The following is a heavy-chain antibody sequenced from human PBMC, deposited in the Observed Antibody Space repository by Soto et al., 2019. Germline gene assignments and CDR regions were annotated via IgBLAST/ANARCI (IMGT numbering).Heavy chain of an antibody. Sequence: EVQLLESGGGLVQPGGSLRLSCAASGFTFSSYAMSWVRQAPGKGLEWVSAISGSGGSTYYADSVKGRFTSSRDNSKNTLYLQMNSLRAEDTAVYYCAKSGGSGSYYNRYYYYGMDVWGQGTTVTVSS. CDR1: GFTFSSYA. CDR2: ISGSGGST. D-gene: IGHD3-10*01. CDR3: AKSGGSGSYYNRYYYYGMDV. V-gene: IGHV3-23*01. J-gene: IGHJ6*02.